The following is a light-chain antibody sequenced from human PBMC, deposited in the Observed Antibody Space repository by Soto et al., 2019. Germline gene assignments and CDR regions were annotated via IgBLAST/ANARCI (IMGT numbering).Light chain of an antibody. CDR2: QAS. J-gene: IGKJ2*01. CDR3: QQYYSYPFT. V-gene: IGKV1-5*01. Sequence: DIQMTQSPSTLSASVGDRVTITCRASQSINSWLAWYQQKAGKAPKLLIYQASALESWVPSGFSGSGSGTDFTLTINSLQPDDFKTYYCQQYYSYPFTFGQVTKLEIK. CDR1: QSINSW.